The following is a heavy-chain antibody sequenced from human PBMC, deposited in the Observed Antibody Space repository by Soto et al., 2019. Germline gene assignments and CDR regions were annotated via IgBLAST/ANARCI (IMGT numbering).Heavy chain of an antibody. Sequence: SGTLSLTCTVSGGSISSSSYYWCWILHPPGKGLEWIGSIYYSGSTYYNPSLKSRVTISVDTSKNPFSLKLSSVTAADTAVYYCARGIAVAGINYGMDVWGQRTTVTVSS. D-gene: IGHD6-19*01. CDR1: GGSISSSSYY. J-gene: IGHJ6*02. CDR3: ARGIAVAGINYGMDV. V-gene: IGHV4-39*01. CDR2: IYYSGST.